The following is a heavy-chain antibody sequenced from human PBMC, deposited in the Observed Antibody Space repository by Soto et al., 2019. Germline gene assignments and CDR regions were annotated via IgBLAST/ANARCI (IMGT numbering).Heavy chain of an antibody. J-gene: IGHJ4*02. CDR1: GGTFSSYA. D-gene: IGHD3-22*01. V-gene: IGHV1-69*13. CDR2: IIPIFGTA. CDR3: ARSYYYDSSGYLTFDY. Sequence: ASVKVSCKASGGTFSSYAISWVRQAPGQGLEWMGGIIPIFGTANYAQKFQGRVTITADESTSTAYMELSSLRSEDTAVYYCARSYYYDSSGYLTFDYWGQGTLVTVSS.